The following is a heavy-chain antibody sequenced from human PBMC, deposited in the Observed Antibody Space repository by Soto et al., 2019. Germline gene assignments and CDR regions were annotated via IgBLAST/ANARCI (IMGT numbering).Heavy chain of an antibody. CDR1: GFTFSSYA. J-gene: IGHJ6*02. CDR3: AKSGRGSGYQDPRHYYYYYGMDV. D-gene: IGHD5-12*01. CDR2: ISGSGGST. V-gene: IGHV3-23*01. Sequence: GGSLRLSCAASGFTFSSYAMSWVRQAPGKGLEWVSAISGSGGSTYYADSVKGRFTISRDNSKNTLYLQMNSLRAEDTAVYYCAKSGRGSGYQDPRHYYYYYGMDVWGQGTTVTVS.